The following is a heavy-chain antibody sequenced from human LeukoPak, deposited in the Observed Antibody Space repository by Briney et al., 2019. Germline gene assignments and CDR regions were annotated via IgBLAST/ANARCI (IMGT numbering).Heavy chain of an antibody. D-gene: IGHD3-22*01. CDR2: IYPGDSDT. Sequence: EASVKVSCKASGYTFTNYYMLWVRQMPGKGLEWMGIIYPGDSDTRYSPSFQGQVTISADKSISTAYLQWSSLKASDTAMYYCARHRGLGFYDSSGYFGYWGQGTLVTVSS. V-gene: IGHV5-51*01. CDR3: ARHRGLGFYDSSGYFGY. J-gene: IGHJ4*02. CDR1: GYTFTNYY.